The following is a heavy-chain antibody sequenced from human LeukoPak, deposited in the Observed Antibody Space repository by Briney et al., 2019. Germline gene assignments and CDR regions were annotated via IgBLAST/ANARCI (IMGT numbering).Heavy chain of an antibody. CDR1: GFTFSAYW. V-gene: IGHV3-7*03. CDR3: AVSGVAMVRGGLTFDY. Sequence: PGGSLRLSCAASGFTFSAYWMTWVRQAPGKGLEWVANIKEDGSEKFYVDSVKGRFTISRDNAKNSLYLQINSLRADDTAVYYCAVSGVAMVRGGLTFDYWGQGTLVTVSS. J-gene: IGHJ4*02. D-gene: IGHD3-10*01. CDR2: IKEDGSEK.